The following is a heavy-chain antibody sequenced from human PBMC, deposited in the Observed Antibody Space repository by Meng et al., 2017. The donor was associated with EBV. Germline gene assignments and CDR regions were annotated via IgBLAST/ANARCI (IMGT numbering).Heavy chain of an antibody. V-gene: IGHV1-18*01. CDR1: CYPFSSFG. CDR3: ARGMRNFNF. J-gene: IGHJ4*02. CDR2: ISAYNGDT. Sequence: QLQLVQSWAGVKEPGASWKVTCKASCYPFSSFGISWVRQAPGQGPEWMGWISAYNGDTKYAQKFQGRVTVTTDTSTSTAYMELRSLRRDDTAVYYCARGMRNFNFWGQGTLVTVSS.